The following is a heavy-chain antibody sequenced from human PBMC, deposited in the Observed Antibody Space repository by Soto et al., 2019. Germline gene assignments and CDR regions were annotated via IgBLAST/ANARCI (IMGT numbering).Heavy chain of an antibody. V-gene: IGHV1-69*01. CDR3: EAEMTFVKLSVV. D-gene: IGHD3-16*02. J-gene: IGHJ6*02. CDR1: GDTDTNYV. Sequence: QVQLVQSGAEVKNPGSSVKVSCKASGDTDTNYVISWVRQAPGQGLEWMGGIFPKFGTTYSAQKLQDRLTITADESTSTVYMQLSSLRLDDTAVYYCEAEMTFVKLSVVWGQGTTVTVSS. CDR2: IFPKFGTT.